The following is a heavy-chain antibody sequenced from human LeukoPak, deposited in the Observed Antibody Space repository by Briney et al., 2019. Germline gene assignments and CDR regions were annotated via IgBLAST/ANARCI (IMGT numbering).Heavy chain of an antibody. J-gene: IGHJ4*02. V-gene: IGHV3-48*03. D-gene: IGHD2-21*02. CDR2: ISSSGNTI. CDR3: ATQLQVTAMSDY. CDR1: GFTFSSYE. Sequence: GGSLPLSCAASGFTFSSYEMNWVRQAPGKGLEWVSYISSSGNTIYYADSVKGRFTISRDNAKNSLYLQMNSLRAEDTAVYYCATQLQVTAMSDYWGQGALVTVSS.